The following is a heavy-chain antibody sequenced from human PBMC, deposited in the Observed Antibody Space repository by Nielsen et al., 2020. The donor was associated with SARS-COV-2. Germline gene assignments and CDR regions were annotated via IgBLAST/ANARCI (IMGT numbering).Heavy chain of an antibody. V-gene: IGHV6-1*01. CDR1: GDSVSSNSAA. D-gene: IGHD1-1*01. CDR2: TYYRSKWYN. CDR3: ARDQEELERRGYYYYGMDV. J-gene: IGHJ6*02. Sequence: SQTLSLTCAISGDSVSSNSAAWNWIRQSPSRGLEWLERTYYRSKWYNDYAVSVKSRITINPDTSKNQFSLQLNSVTPEDTAVYYCARDQEELERRGYYYYGMDVWGQGTTVTVSS.